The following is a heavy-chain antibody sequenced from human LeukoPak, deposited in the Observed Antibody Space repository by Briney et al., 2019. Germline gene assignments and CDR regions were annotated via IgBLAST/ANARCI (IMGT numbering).Heavy chain of an antibody. V-gene: IGHV1-2*02. CDR3: ARSHYGSGSYSNYYYYYYGMDV. CDR2: INPNSGGT. CDR1: GYTFTGYY. Sequence: ASVKVSCKASGYTFTGYYMHWVRQAPGQGLEWMGWINPNSGGTNYAQKFQGRVTMTRDTSISTAYMELSRLRPDDTAVYYCARSHYGSGSYSNYYYYYYGMDVWGQGTTVTVSS. J-gene: IGHJ6*02. D-gene: IGHD3-10*01.